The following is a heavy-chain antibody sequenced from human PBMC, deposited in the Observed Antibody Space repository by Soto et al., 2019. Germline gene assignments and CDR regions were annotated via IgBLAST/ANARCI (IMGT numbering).Heavy chain of an antibody. D-gene: IGHD6-13*01. Sequence: GSLRLSCAAPGFTFSSYGMHWVRQATGKGLEWVAVIWYDGSNKYYADSVKGRFTISRDNSENTLYLQMNSLRAEDTAVYYCARDLAAAGTTPYYYYGMDVWVQGTTVTVSS. CDR2: IWYDGSNK. J-gene: IGHJ6*02. CDR1: GFTFSSYG. V-gene: IGHV3-33*01. CDR3: ARDLAAAGTTPYYYYGMDV.